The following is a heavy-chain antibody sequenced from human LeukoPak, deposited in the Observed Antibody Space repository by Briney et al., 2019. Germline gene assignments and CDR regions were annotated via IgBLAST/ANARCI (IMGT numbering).Heavy chain of an antibody. Sequence: ASVKVSCKASGYTFTSYGISWVRQAPGQGLEWMGWISAYNGNTNYAQKLQGRVTMTEDTSTDTAYMELSSLRSEDTAVYYCATDLGVGAPFDYWGQGTLVTVSS. D-gene: IGHD1-26*01. CDR1: GYTFTSYG. V-gene: IGHV1-18*01. CDR3: ATDLGVGAPFDY. J-gene: IGHJ4*02. CDR2: ISAYNGNT.